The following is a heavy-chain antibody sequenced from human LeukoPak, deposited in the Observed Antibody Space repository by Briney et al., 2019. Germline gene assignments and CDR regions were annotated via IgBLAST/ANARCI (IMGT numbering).Heavy chain of an antibody. V-gene: IGHV3-20*04. CDR2: INWNGGST. Sequence: GGSLRLSCEASGFTFDDHAMNWVRQAPGKGLEWVANINWNGGSTGYGDSVKGRFTISRDNTKNSVFLQMHSLRGDDTALYYCARDMLLEDAFDIWGQGTMVIVSS. J-gene: IGHJ3*02. CDR3: ARDMLLEDAFDI. CDR1: GFTFDDHA. D-gene: IGHD3-10*02.